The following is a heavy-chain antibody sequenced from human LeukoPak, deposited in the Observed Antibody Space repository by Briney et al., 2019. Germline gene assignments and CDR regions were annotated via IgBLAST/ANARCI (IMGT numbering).Heavy chain of an antibody. CDR3: ARDSPVTCCGGSCPHTGYYYYMDV. Sequence: GGSLRLSCAASGFTFSSYSMNWVRQAPGKGREWVSYISSSSSTIYYADSVKGRFTISRDNAKNSLYLQMNSLRAEDTAVYYCARDSPVTCCGGSCPHTGYYYYMDVWGKGTTVTVSS. CDR2: ISSSSSTI. J-gene: IGHJ6*03. CDR1: GFTFSSYS. D-gene: IGHD2-15*01. V-gene: IGHV3-48*01.